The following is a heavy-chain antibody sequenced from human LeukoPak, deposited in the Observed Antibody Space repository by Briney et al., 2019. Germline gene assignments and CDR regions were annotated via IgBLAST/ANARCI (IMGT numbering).Heavy chain of an antibody. V-gene: IGHV1-18*01. CDR3: ARAFDQVWGRARRLDY. Sequence: GASVKVSCKASGFGLTDYGISWVRQAPGQGLEWVGWTSGDNTKANNAQKFQGRVFFTTDTSTSTAYMDLKSLSSDDSAVYYCARAFDQVWGRARRLDYWGQGTLVTVSS. CDR1: GFGLTDYG. CDR2: TSGDNTKA. J-gene: IGHJ4*02. D-gene: IGHD3-16*01.